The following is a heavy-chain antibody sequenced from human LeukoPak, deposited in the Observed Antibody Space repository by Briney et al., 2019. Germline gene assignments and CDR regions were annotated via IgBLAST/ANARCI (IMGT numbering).Heavy chain of an antibody. CDR1: GGSISSYY. CDR3: ARVLSYYDILTGNWNYYMDV. V-gene: IGHV4-4*07. J-gene: IGHJ6*03. Sequence: SETLSLTCTVSGGSISSYYWSWIRQPAGKGLEWIGRIYISGSGSTNYNPSLKSRVTMSVDTSKNQFSLKLSSVTAADTAVYYSARVLSYYDILTGNWNYYMDVWGKGTTVTISS. D-gene: IGHD3-9*01. CDR2: IYISGSGST.